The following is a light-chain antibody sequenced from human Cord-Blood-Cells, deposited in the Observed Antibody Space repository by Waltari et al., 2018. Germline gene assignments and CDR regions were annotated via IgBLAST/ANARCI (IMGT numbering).Light chain of an antibody. J-gene: IGKJ5*01. Sequence: DIQMTQSPSTLSASVGDRVTITCRASQSISSWLAWYQQKPGKAPKLLIYDASSLESEGPSRFSGSGSGTEFTLTISSLQPDDFATYYCQQYNSYTITFGQGTRLEIK. CDR1: QSISSW. CDR3: QQYNSYTIT. V-gene: IGKV1-5*01. CDR2: DAS.